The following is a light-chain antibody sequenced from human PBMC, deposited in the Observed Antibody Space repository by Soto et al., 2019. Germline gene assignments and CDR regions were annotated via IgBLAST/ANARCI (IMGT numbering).Light chain of an antibody. Sequence: IVLTQSPATLSLSPGERATLSCTASQHVTTTYIAWYQQKFGQAPRLLIYGASTRATGTPDRFTGGGFGTDVTLAIGRVEPEDFAVYYGQKYDSSFTFGGGTKVYIK. CDR3: QKYDSSFT. J-gene: IGKJ4*01. CDR1: QHVTTTY. CDR2: GAS. V-gene: IGKV3-20*01.